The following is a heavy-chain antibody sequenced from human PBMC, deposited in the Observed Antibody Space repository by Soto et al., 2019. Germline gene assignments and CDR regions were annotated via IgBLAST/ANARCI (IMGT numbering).Heavy chain of an antibody. CDR3: AKGHVAGRYYFDY. Sequence: EVQLLESGGGLVQPGGPLSLSCAASGLAFSNYAMSWVRQAPGKGLEWVSGISGSGSGSYYADSVKGRFTISRDNSKNTLYLQMNSLRAEDTALYYCAKGHVAGRYYFDYWGQGTLVTVSS. D-gene: IGHD6-6*01. V-gene: IGHV3-23*01. CDR1: GLAFSNYA. CDR2: ISGSGSGS. J-gene: IGHJ4*02.